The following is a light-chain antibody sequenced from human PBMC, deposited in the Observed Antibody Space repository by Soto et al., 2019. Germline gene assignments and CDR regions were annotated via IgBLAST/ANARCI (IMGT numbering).Light chain of an antibody. CDR1: SSNIGSKT. CDR3: AAWDDSLKGVV. CDR2: SNN. J-gene: IGLJ2*01. Sequence: QSVLTQPPSASGTPGQRVTISCSGSSSNIGSKTVNWYQQLPGTAPKLLIYSNNQRPSGVPDRFSGSKSGTSASLAISGLQSEDEADYYCAAWDDSLKGVVFGGGTKLTV. V-gene: IGLV1-44*01.